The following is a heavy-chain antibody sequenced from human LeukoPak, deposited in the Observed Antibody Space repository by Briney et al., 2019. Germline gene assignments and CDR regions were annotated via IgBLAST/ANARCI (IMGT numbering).Heavy chain of an antibody. CDR2: ISDDGSNK. CDR3: ARRTSAWSLLY. V-gene: IGHV3-30*04. CDR1: GFTFSSYA. Sequence: GRSLRLSCAASGFTFSSYAMHWVRQAPGKGLEWAAVISDDGSNKYYADSVKGRFTISRDNFKNTVYLQMNSLRAEDTAVYYCARRTSAWSLLYWGQGTLVTVSS. D-gene: IGHD2-2*01. J-gene: IGHJ4*02.